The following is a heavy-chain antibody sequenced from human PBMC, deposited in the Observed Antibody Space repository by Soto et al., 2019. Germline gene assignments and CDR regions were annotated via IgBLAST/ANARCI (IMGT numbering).Heavy chain of an antibody. CDR1: GFTFSSYD. J-gene: IGHJ6*02. V-gene: IGHV3-13*01. Sequence: GGSLRLSCAASGFTFSSYDMHWVRQATGKGLEWVSAIGTAGDTYYPGSVKGRFTISRENAKNSLYLQMNSLRAEDTAVYYCAREFRAAAVYYYYYGMDVWGQGTTVTVSS. CDR3: AREFRAAAVYYYYYGMDV. CDR2: IGTAGDT. D-gene: IGHD6-13*01.